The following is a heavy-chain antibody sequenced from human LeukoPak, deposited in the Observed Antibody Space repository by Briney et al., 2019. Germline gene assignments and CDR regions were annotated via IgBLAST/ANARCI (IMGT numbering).Heavy chain of an antibody. CDR3: ARSIPPSYGGNSQFDY. CDR2: ISSSGSTI. V-gene: IGHV3-48*01. Sequence: GGSLRLSCAASGFTFSSYSMNWVRQAPGKGLEWVSYISSSGSTIYYADSVKGRFTISRDNAKNSLYLQMNSLRAEDTAVYYCARSIPPSYGGNSQFDYWGQGTLVTVSS. D-gene: IGHD4-23*01. CDR1: GFTFSSYS. J-gene: IGHJ4*02.